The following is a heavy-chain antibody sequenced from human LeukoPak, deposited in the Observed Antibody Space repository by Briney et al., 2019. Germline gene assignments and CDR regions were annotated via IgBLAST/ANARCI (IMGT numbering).Heavy chain of an antibody. CDR3: AKGYYYGSGTYADPFDY. Sequence: SQTLSLTCAVSGGSISSGGYSWHWIRQPPGEGLEWIGNIHFSGSTYYNPSLKSRVTISVDRSKNQFSLKLSSVTAADTAVYYCAKGYYYGSGTYADPFDYWGQGTLVTVSS. V-gene: IGHV4-30-2*01. CDR2: IHFSGST. CDR1: GGSISSGGYS. J-gene: IGHJ4*02. D-gene: IGHD3-10*01.